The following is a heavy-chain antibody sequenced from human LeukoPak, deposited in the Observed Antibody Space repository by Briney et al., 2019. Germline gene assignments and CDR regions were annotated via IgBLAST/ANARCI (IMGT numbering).Heavy chain of an antibody. CDR2: IYYSGST. CDR3: ARDPNPSGWYSGAFDI. D-gene: IGHD6-19*01. Sequence: PSGTLSLTCTVSGGSISSYYWSWIRQPPGKGLEWIGYIYYSGSTNYNPSLKSRVTISVDTSKNQFSLKLSSVTAADTAVYYCARDPNPSGWYSGAFDIWGQGTMVTVSS. V-gene: IGHV4-59*01. CDR1: GGSISSYY. J-gene: IGHJ3*02.